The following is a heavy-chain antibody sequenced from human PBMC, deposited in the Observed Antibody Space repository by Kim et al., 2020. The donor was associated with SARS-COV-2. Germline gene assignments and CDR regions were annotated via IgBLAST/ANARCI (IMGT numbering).Heavy chain of an antibody. CDR3: ARDFVGATVGGIGY. D-gene: IGHD1-26*01. V-gene: IGHV3-33*01. Sequence: GGSLRLSCAASGFTFSSYGMHWVRQAPGKGLEWVAVIWYDGSNKYYADSVKGRFTISRDNSKNTLYLQMNSLRAEDTAVYYCARDFVGATVGGIGYWGQGTLVTVSS. CDR2: IWYDGSNK. J-gene: IGHJ4*02. CDR1: GFTFSSYG.